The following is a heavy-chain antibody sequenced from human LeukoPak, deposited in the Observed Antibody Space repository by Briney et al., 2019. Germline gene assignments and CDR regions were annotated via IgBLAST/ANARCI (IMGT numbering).Heavy chain of an antibody. D-gene: IGHD2-2*03. CDR1: GGSISSYC. J-gene: IGHJ6*03. Sequence: SETLSLTCTVSGGSISSYCWSWIRQPAGKGLEWIGRIYTSGSTNYNPSLKSRVTMSVDTSKNQFSLKLSSVTAADTAVYYCARVDIVVVPATITYYYYMDVWGKGTTVTVSS. V-gene: IGHV4-4*07. CDR2: IYTSGST. CDR3: ARVDIVVVPATITYYYYMDV.